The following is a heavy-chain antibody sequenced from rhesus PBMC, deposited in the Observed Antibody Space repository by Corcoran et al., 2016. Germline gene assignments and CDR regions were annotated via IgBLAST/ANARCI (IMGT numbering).Heavy chain of an antibody. J-gene: IGHJ6*01. CDR1: GYSFPHSC. Sequence: EVQLVQSGAEVTSPGESLQISCQTSGYSFPHSCIPWVRQMPGKGLEWMGEIDPSDAEHRDSPSFQGQVTISADKSISTTDRQWSSLKASDSATYYCAKEAHYGLDSWGQGVVVTVSS. CDR2: IDPSDAEH. V-gene: IGHV5-2*01. CDR3: AKEAHYGLDS.